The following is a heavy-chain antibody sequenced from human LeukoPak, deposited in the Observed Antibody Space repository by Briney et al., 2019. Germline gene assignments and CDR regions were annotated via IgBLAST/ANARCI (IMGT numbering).Heavy chain of an antibody. J-gene: IGHJ5*02. CDR3: VRIPNSATFPNWFDP. CDR2: IGTSSSSI. Sequence: GGSLRLSCATSGFTFSTYTMKCIRQAPGKGVECVSSIGTSSSSIYYADSVRGRFTVSRDNAKNSLYLQMSSLRAEDTAVYYCVRIPNSATFPNWFDPWGQGTLVTVSS. V-gene: IGHV3-21*01. CDR1: GFTFSTYT. D-gene: IGHD2/OR15-2a*01.